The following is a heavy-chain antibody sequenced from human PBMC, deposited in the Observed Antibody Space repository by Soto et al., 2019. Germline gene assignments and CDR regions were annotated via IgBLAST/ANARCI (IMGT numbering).Heavy chain of an antibody. Sequence: ETLSLTCTVSGGSVSRSSYYWGWVRQPPGKGLEWIGSVYYSGSTYYNPSLESRVTISVDKSKNQFSLKLMSLSAADTAVYYCGRLEGLATISYYFDYWGQGALVPVSS. D-gene: IGHD3-9*01. CDR3: GRLEGLATISYYFDY. V-gene: IGHV4-39*01. J-gene: IGHJ4*02. CDR2: VYYSGST. CDR1: GGSVSRSSYY.